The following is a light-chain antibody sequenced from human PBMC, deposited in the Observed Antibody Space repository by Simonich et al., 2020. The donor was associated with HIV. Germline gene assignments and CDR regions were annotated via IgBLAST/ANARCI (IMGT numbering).Light chain of an antibody. V-gene: IGKV2-28*01. Sequence: DIVMTQSPLSLPVTPGEPASISCRSSQSLLHSNGHNYLDWYLQKPWQSPQLLIYLGSNRASGVPDRFSGSGSGTDFTLKISRVEAEDVGVYYCMQALQTPFTFGPGTKVDIK. J-gene: IGKJ3*01. CDR3: MQALQTPFT. CDR1: QSLLHSNGHNY. CDR2: LGS.